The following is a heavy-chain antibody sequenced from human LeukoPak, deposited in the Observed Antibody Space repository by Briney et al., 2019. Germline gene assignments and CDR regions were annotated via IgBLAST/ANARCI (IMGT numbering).Heavy chain of an antibody. CDR2: IIPIFGTA. CDR3: ARLRSGGSGSYVYYFDY. CDR1: GGTSSSYA. J-gene: IGHJ4*02. V-gene: IGHV1-69*13. Sequence: ASVKVSCKASGGTSSSYAISWVRQAPGQGLGWMGGIIPIFGTANYAQKFQGRVTITADESTSTAYMELSSLRSEDTAVYYCARLRSGGSGSYVYYFDYWGQGTLVTVSS. D-gene: IGHD3-10*01.